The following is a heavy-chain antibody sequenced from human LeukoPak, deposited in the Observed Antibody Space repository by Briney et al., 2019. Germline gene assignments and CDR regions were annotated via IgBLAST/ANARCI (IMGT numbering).Heavy chain of an antibody. CDR2: IHVNGET. V-gene: IGHV4-59*01. Sequence: SETLSLTCTVSGGSISGYYWSWFRQPPGKGLEWIGYIHVNGETEYNPSLQSRIITSVDTSRNQVSLKLTSVTVADTAFYYCTREGYGSSGYYLDQWGQGTLVTVSS. D-gene: IGHD3-22*01. J-gene: IGHJ4*02. CDR3: TREGYGSSGYYLDQ. CDR1: GGSISGYY.